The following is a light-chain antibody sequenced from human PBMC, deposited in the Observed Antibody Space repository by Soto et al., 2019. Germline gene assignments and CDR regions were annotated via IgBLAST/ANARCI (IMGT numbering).Light chain of an antibody. V-gene: IGKV3-15*01. Sequence: EIVLTQSPATLSLSPGERATVPCRASESVSSNLAWYQQKAGQAPRLLIYGASTRATGIPARFSGSGSGTEFTLTISTLQSEDVAIYYCQQYNSWPPYTFGQGTKVDIK. CDR2: GAS. CDR1: ESVSSN. J-gene: IGKJ2*01. CDR3: QQYNSWPPYT.